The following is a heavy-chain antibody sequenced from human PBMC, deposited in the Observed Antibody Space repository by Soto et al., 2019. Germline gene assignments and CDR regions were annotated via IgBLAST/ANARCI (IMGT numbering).Heavy chain of an antibody. V-gene: IGHV1-69*01. CDR2: SIPIFGTA. CDR3: ARTQVVVPAAARYYYYYGMDV. Sequence: QVQLVQSGAEVKKPGSSVKVSCKASGGTFSSYAISWVRQAPGQGLEWMGGSIPIFGTANYAPKFQGRVTITADESTSTAYMELSSLRSEDTAVYYCARTQVVVPAAARYYYYYGMDVWGQGTTVTVSS. J-gene: IGHJ6*02. CDR1: GGTFSSYA. D-gene: IGHD2-2*01.